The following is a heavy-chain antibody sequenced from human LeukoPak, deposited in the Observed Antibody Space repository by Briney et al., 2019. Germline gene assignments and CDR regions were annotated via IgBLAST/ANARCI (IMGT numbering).Heavy chain of an antibody. D-gene: IGHD6-19*01. CDR1: GFTFRTYA. J-gene: IGHJ1*01. CDR2: ISWDGGST. Sequence: GGSLRLSCAASGFTFRTYAMSWVRQAPGKGLEWVSLISWDGGSTYYADSVKGRFTISRDNSKNSLYLQMNSLRTEDTALYYCAKDKGIAVAPEYFQHWGQGTLVTVSS. CDR3: AKDKGIAVAPEYFQH. V-gene: IGHV3-43*02.